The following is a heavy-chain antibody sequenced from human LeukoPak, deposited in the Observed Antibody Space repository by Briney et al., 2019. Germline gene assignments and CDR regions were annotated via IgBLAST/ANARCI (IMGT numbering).Heavy chain of an antibody. CDR3: ASMNTAMDRFDAFDI. CDR1: GGSISGSNW. V-gene: IGHV4-4*02. D-gene: IGHD5-18*01. Sequence: PSGTLSLTCAVSGGSISGSNWWSWVRQPPGKGLEWIGEIYHSGSTNYNPSLKSRVSISEDKSKNQFSLKLSSVTAADTAVYYCASMNTAMDRFDAFDIWGQGTMVTVSS. CDR2: IYHSGST. J-gene: IGHJ3*02.